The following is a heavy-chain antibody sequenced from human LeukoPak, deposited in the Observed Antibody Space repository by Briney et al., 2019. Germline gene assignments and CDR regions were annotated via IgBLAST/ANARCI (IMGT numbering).Heavy chain of an antibody. D-gene: IGHD6-19*01. Sequence: SETLSLTCTVSGGSVSSGDYYWSWIRQPPGKGLEWIGYIYYSGSTYYNPSLKSRVTISVDTSKNQFSLKLSSVTAADTAVYYCARDVVAGAGFDYWGQGTLVTVSS. CDR3: ARDVVAGAGFDY. CDR1: GGSVSSGDYY. CDR2: IYYSGST. J-gene: IGHJ4*02. V-gene: IGHV4-30-4*01.